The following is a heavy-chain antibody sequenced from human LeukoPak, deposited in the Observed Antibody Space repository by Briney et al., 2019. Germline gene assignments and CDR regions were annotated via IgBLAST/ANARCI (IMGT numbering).Heavy chain of an antibody. CDR2: IKSKTDGGTT. CDR3: TTTLYYYDSSDDY. CDR1: GFTFSYAW. Sequence: GGSLRLSCAASGFTFSYAWMSWVRQAPGKGLEWVGRIKSKTDGGTTNYAAPVKGRFTISRDDSRTTLYLQMNSLKTEDAAVYYCTTTLYYYDSSDDYWGQGTLVTVSS. D-gene: IGHD3-22*01. J-gene: IGHJ4*02. V-gene: IGHV3-15*01.